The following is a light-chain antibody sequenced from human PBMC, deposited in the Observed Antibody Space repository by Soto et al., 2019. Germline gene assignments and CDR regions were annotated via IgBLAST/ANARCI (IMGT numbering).Light chain of an antibody. Sequence: EVLMTQSPATLSVSPGERATLSCRASQSVSGKLAWYQQKPGQAPRLLIYDASTRATGIPARFSGSGSGTEFTLTISSLQSEDFAVYYCHQRSNWPPTFGGGTKVDIK. J-gene: IGKJ4*01. CDR2: DAS. CDR1: QSVSGK. V-gene: IGKV3-15*01. CDR3: HQRSNWPPT.